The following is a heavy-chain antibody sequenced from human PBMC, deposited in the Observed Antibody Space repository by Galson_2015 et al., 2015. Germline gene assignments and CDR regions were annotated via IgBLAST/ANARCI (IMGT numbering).Heavy chain of an antibody. CDR2: ISYDASNK. CDR3: AKDEDYYGSGSYYGLYFQH. CDR1: GFTFSAYG. D-gene: IGHD3-10*01. J-gene: IGHJ1*01. V-gene: IGHV3-30*18. Sequence: SLRLSCAASGFTFSAYGMHWVRQAPGKGLEWVAFISYDASNKYYADSVKGRFTISRDNSKNTLYLQMNSLRAEDTAVYYCAKDEDYYGSGSYYGLYFQHWGRGTLVTVSS.